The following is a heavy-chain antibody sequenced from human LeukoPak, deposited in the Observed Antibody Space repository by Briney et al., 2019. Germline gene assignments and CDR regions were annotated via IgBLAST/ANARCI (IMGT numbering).Heavy chain of an antibody. CDR2: INPNSGGT. Sequence: ASVKVSCKASGYTFTGYYMHWVRQAPGQGLEWMGRINPNSGGTNYAQKFQGRVTMTRDTSISTAYMELSRLRSEDTAVYYCATFHPVSDYYYGMDVWGQGTTVTVSS. V-gene: IGHV1-2*06. CDR3: ATFHPVSDYYYGMDV. CDR1: GYTFTGYY. J-gene: IGHJ6*02. D-gene: IGHD2/OR15-2a*01.